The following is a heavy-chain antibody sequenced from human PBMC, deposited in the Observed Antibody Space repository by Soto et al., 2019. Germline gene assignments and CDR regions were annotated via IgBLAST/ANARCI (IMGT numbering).Heavy chain of an antibody. D-gene: IGHD2-15*01. Sequence: GGSLRLSCAASGFTFRVYAMIWVRQAPGKGLEWVSTIDYSGASTRYADSVRGRFTISRDNSKNTLYLQMNSLRAEDTAVYYCAKESGGIGGSFDYWGQGTLVTVSS. V-gene: IGHV3-23*01. J-gene: IGHJ4*02. CDR3: AKESGGIGGSFDY. CDR1: GFTFRVYA. CDR2: IDYSGAST.